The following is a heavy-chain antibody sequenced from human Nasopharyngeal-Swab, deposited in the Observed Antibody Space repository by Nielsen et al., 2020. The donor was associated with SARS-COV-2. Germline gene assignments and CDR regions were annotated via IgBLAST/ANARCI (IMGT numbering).Heavy chain of an antibody. CDR2: ISGSGGST. V-gene: IGHV3-23*01. CDR1: GFTFSSYA. J-gene: IGHJ3*02. D-gene: IGHD2-15*01. Sequence: GESLKISCAASGFTFSSYAMSWVRQAPGKGPEWVSAISGSGGSTYYADSVKGRFTISRDNSKNTLYLQMNSLRAEDTAVYYCAKDGCSGGSCYSPNAFDIWGQGTMVTVSS. CDR3: AKDGCSGGSCYSPNAFDI.